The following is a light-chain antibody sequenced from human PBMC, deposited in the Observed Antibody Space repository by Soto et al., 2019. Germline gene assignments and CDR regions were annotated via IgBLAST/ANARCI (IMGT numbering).Light chain of an antibody. CDR3: QQCSRYPLT. CDR1: QTVRNNY. CDR2: DAS. Sequence: ESVLTQTPSTLSLSPGGRATLSCRASQTVRNNYVAWYQQKPGQAPRLLIYDASSRATGIPDRFSGGGSGTDFTLTISRLEPEDFAVYYCQQCSRYPLTFGGGTKVDIK. V-gene: IGKV3-20*01. J-gene: IGKJ4*01.